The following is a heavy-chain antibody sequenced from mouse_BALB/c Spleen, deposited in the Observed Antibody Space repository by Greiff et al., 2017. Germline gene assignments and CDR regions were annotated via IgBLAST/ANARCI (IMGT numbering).Heavy chain of an antibody. CDR3: AKVYYGNYDYAMDY. Sequence: VQLQQSGAELVKPGASVKLSCTASGFNIKDTYMHWVKQRPEQGLEWIGRIDPANGNTKYDPKFQGKATITADTSSNTAYLQLSSLTSEDTAVYYCAKVYYGNYDYAMDYWGQGTSVTVSS. J-gene: IGHJ4*01. CDR1: GFNIKDTY. V-gene: IGHV14-3*02. CDR2: IDPANGNT. D-gene: IGHD2-1*01.